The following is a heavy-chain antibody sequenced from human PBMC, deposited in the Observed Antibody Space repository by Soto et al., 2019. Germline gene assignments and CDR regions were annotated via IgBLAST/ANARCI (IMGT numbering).Heavy chain of an antibody. D-gene: IGHD6-19*01. J-gene: IGHJ6*02. CDR3: ARGMGQWLVIYGMDV. V-gene: IGHV3-30-3*01. CDR2: ISYDGSNK. CDR1: GFTFSSYA. Sequence: GGSLRLSCAASGFTFSSYAMHWVRQAPGKGLEWVAVISYDGSNKYYADSVKGRFTISRDNSKNTLYLQMNSLRAEDTAVYYCARGMGQWLVIYGMDVWGQGTTVTVSS.